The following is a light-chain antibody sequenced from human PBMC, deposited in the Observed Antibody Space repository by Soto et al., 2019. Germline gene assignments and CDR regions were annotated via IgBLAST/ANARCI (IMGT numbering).Light chain of an antibody. J-gene: IGKJ3*01. CDR3: LQDYNYPPT. Sequence: AIQMTQSPSSLSASVRDRVTITCRASQGIGNDLGWYQQKPGKAPKLLIYAASSLQSGVPSRFSGSGSGTDFTLTISSLQPEDFATYYCLQDYNYPPTFGHGTKVDMK. V-gene: IGKV1-6*01. CDR2: AAS. CDR1: QGIGND.